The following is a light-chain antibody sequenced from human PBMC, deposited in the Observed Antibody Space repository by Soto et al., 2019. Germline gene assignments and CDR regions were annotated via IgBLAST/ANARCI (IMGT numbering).Light chain of an antibody. V-gene: IGKV3-15*01. CDR2: GAS. J-gene: IGKJ1*01. CDR3: QQYNHWPRT. Sequence: EILLTQSPDTLSLSPGERATLSCRAAQSVSSYLAWYQQKPGQAPRLLIYGASTRATDIPARFSGSGSGTEFTLTISSLQSEDAGVYYCQQYNHWPRTFGQGTKVDIK. CDR1: QSVSSY.